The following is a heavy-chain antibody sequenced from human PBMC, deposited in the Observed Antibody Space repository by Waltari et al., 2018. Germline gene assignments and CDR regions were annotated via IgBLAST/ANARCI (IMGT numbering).Heavy chain of an antibody. V-gene: IGHV4-59*01. CDR3: ARVGTQLYGVLTRRWFDP. Sequence: QVHLQESGPGLVKPSETLSLTCTVSGGSFNNDYWGWIRQPPGKGLEWIGHMFHTGKAYDNPSLKSRVTMSVETSKKQLSLNLNSVTAGDTAVYYCARVGTQLYGVLTRRWFDPWGQGTLVAVSS. J-gene: IGHJ5*02. D-gene: IGHD3-3*01. CDR2: MFHTGKA. CDR1: GGSFNNDY.